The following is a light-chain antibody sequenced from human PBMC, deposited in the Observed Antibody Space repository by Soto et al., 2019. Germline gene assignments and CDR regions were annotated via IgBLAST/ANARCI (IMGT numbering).Light chain of an antibody. J-gene: IGKJ3*01. CDR1: QSFSRSF. V-gene: IGKV3-20*01. CDR3: QQYGSSPPFT. Sequence: EIVLTQSPGTLSLSPGERATLSCRASQSFSRSFLAWYQQKPGQAPRLLIYDASSRATGLPDRFSGSGSGTNFTLIISRLEHDDVAVDYCQQYGSSPPFTFGPGTKVDVK. CDR2: DAS.